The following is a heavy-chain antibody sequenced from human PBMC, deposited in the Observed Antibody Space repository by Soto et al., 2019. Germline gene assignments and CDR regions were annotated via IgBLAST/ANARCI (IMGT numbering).Heavy chain of an antibody. CDR2: IKQDGSEK. J-gene: IGHJ4*02. D-gene: IGHD6-6*01. CDR3: ASVAYSSSWGGDY. V-gene: IGHV3-7*01. Sequence: GGPRRVACGAAGFTCSRYWMSWVRQAPGKGLEWVANIKQDGSEKYYVDSVKGRFTITRDNAKNSLYLQMNSLRAEDTAVYYCASVAYSSSWGGDYWGQGTLVPVSS. CDR1: GFTCSRYW.